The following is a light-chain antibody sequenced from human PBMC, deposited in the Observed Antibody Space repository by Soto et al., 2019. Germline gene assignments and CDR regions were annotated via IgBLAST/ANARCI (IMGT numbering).Light chain of an antibody. CDR3: QQYNSYPST. V-gene: IGKV3-11*01. CDR1: QSVSSY. Sequence: EIVLTQSPATLSLSPVERATLSCRASQSVSSYLAWYQQKPGQAPRLLIYDASNRATGIPARFSGSGSGTDFTLTISSLQPEDFATDYCQQYNSYPSTFGQGTKVDIK. J-gene: IGKJ1*01. CDR2: DAS.